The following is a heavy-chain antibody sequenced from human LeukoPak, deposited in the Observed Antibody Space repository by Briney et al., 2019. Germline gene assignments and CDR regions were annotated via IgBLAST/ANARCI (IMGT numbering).Heavy chain of an antibody. CDR2: IYPGDSDT. CDR3: ARRSRTGEEYEH. V-gene: IGHV5-51*01. CDR1: GYSFTSYW. D-gene: IGHD7-27*01. Sequence: GESLKISCKGSGYSFTSYWIGWVRQMPGKGLEWMGIIYPGDSDTRYSPSFQGQVTISADKSINTAYVQWSSLKASDSAMHYCARRSRTGEEYEHWSQGTLVTVSS. J-gene: IGHJ4*02.